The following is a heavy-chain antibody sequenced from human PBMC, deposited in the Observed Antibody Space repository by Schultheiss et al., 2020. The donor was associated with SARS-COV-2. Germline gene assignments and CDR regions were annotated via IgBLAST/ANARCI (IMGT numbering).Heavy chain of an antibody. V-gene: IGHV3-15*05. CDR1: GFAFTNAW. J-gene: IGHJ6*02. Sequence: GGSLRLSCAASGFAFTNAWMSWVRQAQGKGLEWVGRIKSKTDGGTTDYAAPVKGRFTISRDDSKNTLYLQMNSLRTEDTALYYCAKGEGKQLVRYYYYYGMDVWGQGTTVTVSS. CDR3: AKGEGKQLVRYYYYYGMDV. D-gene: IGHD6-13*01. CDR2: IKSKTDGGTT.